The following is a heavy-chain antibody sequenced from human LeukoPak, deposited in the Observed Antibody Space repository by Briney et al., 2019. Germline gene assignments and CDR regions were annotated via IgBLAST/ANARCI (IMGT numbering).Heavy chain of an antibody. CDR2: INPNSGNT. V-gene: IGHV1-8*02. CDR1: GYTFTSYG. Sequence: ASVKVSCKASGYTFTSYGINWVRQATGRGLEWMGWINPNSGNTGYAENFQDRVTMTRDTSINTAYMELHSLRSEDTAVYYCARGYSPTLRTTGNDYWGQGTLVTVSS. D-gene: IGHD1-1*01. J-gene: IGHJ4*02. CDR3: ARGYSPTLRTTGNDY.